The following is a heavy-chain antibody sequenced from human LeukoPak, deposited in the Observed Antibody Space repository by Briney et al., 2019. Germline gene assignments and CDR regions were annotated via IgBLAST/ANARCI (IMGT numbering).Heavy chain of an antibody. CDR3: ASGGSYFYV. D-gene: IGHD1-26*01. Sequence: SETLSLTCIVSGGGSISSSNHYWGWIRQPPGKGLEWIGSINYSGSTQYNPSLKSRVTLSVDTSKDQFSLKLSSVTAADTAVYYCASGGSYFYVWGQGTLVTVSS. V-gene: IGHV4-39*01. CDR1: GGGSISSSNHY. CDR2: INYSGST. J-gene: IGHJ4*02.